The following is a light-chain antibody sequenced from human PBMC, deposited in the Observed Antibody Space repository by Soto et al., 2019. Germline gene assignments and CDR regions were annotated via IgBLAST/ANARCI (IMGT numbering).Light chain of an antibody. CDR2: DAS. V-gene: IGKV1-5*01. CDR3: QQYNSYWT. CDR1: QGISSW. J-gene: IGKJ1*01. Sequence: DIQMTQSPSTLSASVGDRVTITFRASQGISSWLAWYQQKPGKAPKLLIYDASSLESGVPSRFSGSGSGTEFTLTISSLQPDDFATYYCQQYNSYWTFGQGTKVDIK.